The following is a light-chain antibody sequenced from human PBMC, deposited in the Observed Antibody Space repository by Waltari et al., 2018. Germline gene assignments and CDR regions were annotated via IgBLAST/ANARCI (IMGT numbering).Light chain of an antibody. CDR2: RNN. CDR3: AAWDDSLSGVV. Sequence: QSVLTQPPSASGTPGQRVTISCSGSSSNIGSNYVYWYQQLPGTAPKLLIYRNNQRPSGVPERFSGSKSGTSASLAISGLRSEDEADDYCAAWDDSLSGVVFGGGTKLTVL. J-gene: IGLJ2*01. CDR1: SSNIGSNY. V-gene: IGLV1-47*01.